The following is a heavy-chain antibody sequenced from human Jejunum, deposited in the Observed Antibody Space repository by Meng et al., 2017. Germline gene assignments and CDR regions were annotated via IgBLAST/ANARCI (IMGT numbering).Heavy chain of an antibody. V-gene: IGHV4-31*03. CDR2: IYYSGST. D-gene: IGHD6-13*01. CDR1: GGSFGSGGYY. CDR3: ASSIAAAVGYYFDY. Sequence: QVQPPESGPGLVKPSQTLSLTCTVSGGSFGSGGYYWSWIRQHPGKGLEWIGYIYYSGSTYYNPSLKSRVSISVDTSKNQFSLKLSSVTAADTAVYYCASSIAAAVGYYFDYWGQGTLVTVSS. J-gene: IGHJ4*02.